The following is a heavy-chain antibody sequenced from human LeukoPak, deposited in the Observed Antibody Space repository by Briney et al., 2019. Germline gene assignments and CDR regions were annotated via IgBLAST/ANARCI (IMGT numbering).Heavy chain of an antibody. CDR3: ARRAGAYSHPYDY. Sequence: GSLRLSCAASGFTFSNHGMNWVRQAPGKGLEWVSFIYSDNTHYSDSVKGRFTISRGNSKNTLYLQLNSLRAEDTAVYYCARRAGAYSHPYDYWGQGTLVTVSS. J-gene: IGHJ4*02. D-gene: IGHD4/OR15-4a*01. CDR1: GFTFSNHG. CDR2: IYSDNT. V-gene: IGHV3-53*01.